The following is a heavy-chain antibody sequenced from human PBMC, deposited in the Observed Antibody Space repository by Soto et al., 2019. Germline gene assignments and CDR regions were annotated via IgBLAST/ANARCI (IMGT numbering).Heavy chain of an antibody. D-gene: IGHD2-15*01. CDR2: ISDSGST. V-gene: IGHV3-23*01. CDR3: AKGGEGYCSGTSCLYHMDA. Sequence: GGSMRLSCAASGLTFSSYAMSWVRQAPGKGLEWVSTISDSGSTYYADSVKGRFTISRDISKNTLYVQMSSLRAEDTAVYYCAKGGEGYCSGTSCLYHMDAWGKGTTVTVSS. J-gene: IGHJ6*03. CDR1: GLTFSSYA.